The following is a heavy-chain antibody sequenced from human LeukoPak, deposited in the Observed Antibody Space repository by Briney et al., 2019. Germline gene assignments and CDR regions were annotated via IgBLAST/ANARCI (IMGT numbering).Heavy chain of an antibody. Sequence: ASVKVACKTSGGTFSSYAISWVRKATGQGLDWIGKLLPNLLIAHSAQKFQGRVTISADKFTSTVYIELSSLRSEDTAVYYCARDYYDSSGYFVSVWFDPWGQGTLVTVSS. CDR3: ARDYYDSSGYFVSVWFDP. CDR2: LLPNLLIA. CDR1: GGTFSSYA. V-gene: IGHV1-69*04. J-gene: IGHJ5*02. D-gene: IGHD3-22*01.